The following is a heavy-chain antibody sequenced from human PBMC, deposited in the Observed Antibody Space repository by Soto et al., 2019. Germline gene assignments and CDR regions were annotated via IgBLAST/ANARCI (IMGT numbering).Heavy chain of an antibody. CDR1: GGSITTGGRY. Sequence: QVRLEEWGPGLVKPSQTLSLKCSVSGGSITTGGRYWSWIRQLPGKGLEWIGDIYYSGKTYYYASLKSRVTISVEAAKNQFSLKLSSVTAADTAVYYCAQALVFTGGDGFDIWGQGRLVTVSS. V-gene: IGHV4-31*02. CDR2: IYYSGKT. CDR3: AQALVFTGGDGFDI. D-gene: IGHD1-1*01. J-gene: IGHJ3*02.